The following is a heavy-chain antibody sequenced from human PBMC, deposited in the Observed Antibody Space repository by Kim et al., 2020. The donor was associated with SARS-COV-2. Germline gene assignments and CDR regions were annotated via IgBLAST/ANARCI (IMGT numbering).Heavy chain of an antibody. V-gene: IGHV3-48*02. CDR3: ERDLTPGIAVAGTWYYYGMDV. J-gene: IGHJ6*02. CDR1: GFTFSSYS. Sequence: GGSLRLSCAASGFTFSSYSMNWVRQAPGKGLEWVSYISSSSSTIYYADSVKGRFTISRDNAKNSLYLQMNSLRDEDTAVYYCERDLTPGIAVAGTWYYYGMDVWGQGTTVTVSS. CDR2: ISSSSSTI. D-gene: IGHD6-19*01.